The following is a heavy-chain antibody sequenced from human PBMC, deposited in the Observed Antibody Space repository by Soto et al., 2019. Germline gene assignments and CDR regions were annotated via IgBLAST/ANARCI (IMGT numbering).Heavy chain of an antibody. V-gene: IGHV1-18*04. CDR2: ISAYNGNT. J-gene: IGHJ3*02. CDR1: GYTFSSFG. CDR3: ARKWGSSWGDAFDI. D-gene: IGHD6-13*01. Sequence: QVQLVQSGPEVKKPGASVKVSCRASGYTFSSFGISWVRQAPGQGLEWMGWISAYNGNTNYAQSLQGRVTMTTDTSTGTAYMELRSLRSDDTAVYYCARKWGSSWGDAFDIWGQGTMVTVSS.